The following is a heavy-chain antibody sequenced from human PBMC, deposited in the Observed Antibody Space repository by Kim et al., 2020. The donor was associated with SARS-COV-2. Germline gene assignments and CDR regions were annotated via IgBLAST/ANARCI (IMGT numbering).Heavy chain of an antibody. CDR3: ARAWSGDFSPSNNRTFAS. V-gene: IGHV3-7*01. CDR1: GFTFSDYW. Sequence: GGSLRLSCEASGFTFSDYWLPWVRQAPLKGLEWVASIKQDGSDRDCADSLKGRCAISRDNAKNSLFLQIHSLRVDDTAAYYCARAWSGDFSPSNNRTFASRGQGTLGPVPS. D-gene: IGHD3-10*01. CDR2: IKQDGSDR. J-gene: IGHJ4*03.